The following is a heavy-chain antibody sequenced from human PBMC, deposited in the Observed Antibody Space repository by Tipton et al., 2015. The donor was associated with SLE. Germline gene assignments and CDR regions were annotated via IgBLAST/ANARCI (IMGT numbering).Heavy chain of an antibody. D-gene: IGHD1-1*01. CDR1: GFIFSSYS. CDR2: ISGRGDTI. J-gene: IGHJ4*02. CDR3: AKGGVITTKDY. V-gene: IGHV3-23*01. Sequence: SLRLSCTASGFIFSSYSMTWVRRAPRRGLEWVSSISGRGDTIYYTDAVRGRFTISRDNSANTLYLQMNSLRVEGTAIYYCAKGGVITTKDYWGQGTLVTVSS.